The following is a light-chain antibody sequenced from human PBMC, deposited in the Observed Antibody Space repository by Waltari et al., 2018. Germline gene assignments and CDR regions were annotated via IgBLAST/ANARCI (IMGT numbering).Light chain of an antibody. J-gene: IGLJ2*01. CDR3: ISYSDSWL. V-gene: IGLV2-14*01. CDR1: IRHIRGYDY. CDR2: EVS. Sequence: QSALTQPASVYGSPGESITLSCSGDIRHIRGYDYVSWYQHPPGKAPQLILDEVSHRPAGVSNRFSGSKSGNTASLTISGLQAEDEADYYCISYSDSWLFGGGTQLTVL.